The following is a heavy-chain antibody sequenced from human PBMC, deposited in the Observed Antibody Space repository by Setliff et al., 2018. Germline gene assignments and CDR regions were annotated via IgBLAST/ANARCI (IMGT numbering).Heavy chain of an antibody. D-gene: IGHD2-15*01. Sequence: GASVKVSCKASGYTSTSNALQWWRQAPGQSLQWMGWITAGNGDTKYSQKFQDRITITRDTSASTFYMELSSLRSEDTALYSCAASVGGAPFYYGLDVWGQGTTVTVSS. J-gene: IGHJ6*02. CDR3: AASVGGAPFYYGLDV. CDR1: GYTSTSNA. CDR2: ITAGNGDT. V-gene: IGHV1-3*01.